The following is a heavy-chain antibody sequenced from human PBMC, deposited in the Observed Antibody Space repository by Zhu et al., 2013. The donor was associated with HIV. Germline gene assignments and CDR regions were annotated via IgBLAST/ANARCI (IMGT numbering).Heavy chain of an antibody. CDR1: RYIFTAYY. V-gene: IGHV1-18*04. J-gene: IGHJ5*02. CDR3: AEGGPVLGIRRITWFDP. D-gene: IGHD5-18*01. CDR2: ISASIGHT. Sequence: QVQLVQSGAEVKKPGASVKVSCKASRYIFTAYYIHWVRQAPGQGLEWLGWISASIGHTKYAQKLQDRVTMTTDTSTSTAYMELRRLRSDDTAVYYCAEGGPVLGIRRITWFDPWAREPWSPSPQ.